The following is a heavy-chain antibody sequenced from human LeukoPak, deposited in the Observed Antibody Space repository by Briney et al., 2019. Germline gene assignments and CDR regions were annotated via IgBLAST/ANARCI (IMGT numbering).Heavy chain of an antibody. CDR1: GYTFTSYG. D-gene: IGHD3-9*01. CDR2: ISAYNGNT. J-gene: IGHJ6*02. CDR3: AREELRYFDWLLENYYYYYGMDV. V-gene: IGHV1-18*01. Sequence: ASVKVSCKSSGYTFTSYGISWVRQAPGQGLGWMGWISAYNGNTNYAQKLQGRVTMTTDTSTSTAYMELRSLRSDDTAVYYCAREELRYFDWLLENYYYYYGMDVWGQGTTVTVSS.